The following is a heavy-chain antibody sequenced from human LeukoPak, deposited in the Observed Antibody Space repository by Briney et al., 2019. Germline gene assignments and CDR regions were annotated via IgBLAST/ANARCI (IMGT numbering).Heavy chain of an antibody. CDR1: GNYW. D-gene: IGHD2-2*01. V-gene: IGHV3-74*01. CDR2: VNSDVSWT. Sequence: GGSLRLSCAASGNYWMHWVRQAPGKGLVWVSHVNSDVSWTSHADSVKGRFTISKDNAKNTVYLQMNNLRTEDTAVYYCVSFYETNWGRGTLVTASS. CDR3: VSFYETN. J-gene: IGHJ4*02.